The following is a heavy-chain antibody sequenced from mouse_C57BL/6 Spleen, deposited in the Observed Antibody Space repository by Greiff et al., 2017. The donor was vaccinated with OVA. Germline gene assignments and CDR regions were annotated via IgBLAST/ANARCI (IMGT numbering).Heavy chain of an antibody. D-gene: IGHD2-4*01. CDR1: GFTFSDYY. Sequence: EVKVVESEGGLVQPGSSMKLSCTASGFTFSDYYMAWVRQVPEKGLEWVANINYDGSSTYYLDSLKSRFIISRDNAKNILYLQMSSLKSEDTATYYCARAPYYDYDVFDYWGQGTTLTVSS. CDR2: INYDGSST. V-gene: IGHV5-16*01. CDR3: ARAPYYDYDVFDY. J-gene: IGHJ2*01.